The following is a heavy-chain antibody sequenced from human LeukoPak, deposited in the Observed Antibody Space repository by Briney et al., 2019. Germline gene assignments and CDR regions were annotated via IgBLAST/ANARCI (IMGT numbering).Heavy chain of an antibody. CDR1: GGTFSSYA. V-gene: IGHV1-69*04. CDR2: IIPILGIA. Sequence: ASVTVSCKASGGTFSSYAISWVRQAPGQGLELMGRIIPILGIANYAQKFQGRVTIPADKSTSTAYMELNSLRSEDTAVYYCAGPYSIFFYWGQGTVVTVSS. J-gene: IGHJ4*02. D-gene: IGHD5/OR15-5a*01. CDR3: AGPYSIFFY.